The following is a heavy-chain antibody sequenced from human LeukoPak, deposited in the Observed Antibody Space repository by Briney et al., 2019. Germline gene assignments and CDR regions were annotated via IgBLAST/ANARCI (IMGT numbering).Heavy chain of an antibody. CDR2: SNHSGST. D-gene: IGHD2-15*01. V-gene: IGHV4-34*01. CDR1: GGSFSGSY. CDR3: ASQAYCSGGSCSSDRNHYYYGMDV. Sequence: SETLSLTCAVYGGSFSGSYWSWIRQPPGKGLEWIGESNHSGSTNYNPSLKSRVTITVDTSKNQFSLKLSSVTAADTAVYYCASQAYCSGGSCSSDRNHYYYGMDVWGQGTTVTVSS. J-gene: IGHJ6*02.